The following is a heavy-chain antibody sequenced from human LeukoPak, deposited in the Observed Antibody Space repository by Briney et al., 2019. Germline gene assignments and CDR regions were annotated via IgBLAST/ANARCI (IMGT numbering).Heavy chain of an antibody. Sequence: SETLSLTCTVSGGPISSHYWSWIRQPPGKGLEWIGYIHYSGSTNYNASLKSRVTISVDTSKNQFSLKLSSVTAADTAVYYRARGGWSLDLWGRGTLVTVSS. V-gene: IGHV4-59*11. CDR1: GGPISSHY. J-gene: IGHJ2*01. CDR2: IHYSGST. CDR3: ARGGWSLDL. D-gene: IGHD3-16*01.